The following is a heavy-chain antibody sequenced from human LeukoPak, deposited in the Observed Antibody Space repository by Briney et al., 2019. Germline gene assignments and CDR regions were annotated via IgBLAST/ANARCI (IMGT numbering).Heavy chain of an antibody. Sequence: ASVKVSCKASGYTFTGYCMHWVRQAPGQGLEWMGWINPNSGGTNYAQKFQGRVTMTRDTSISTAYMELSRLRSDDTAVYYCARGFSPVGWNDLDWFDPWGQGTLVTVSS. CDR1: GYTFTGYC. CDR2: INPNSGGT. CDR3: ARGFSPVGWNDLDWFDP. D-gene: IGHD1-1*01. J-gene: IGHJ5*02. V-gene: IGHV1-2*02.